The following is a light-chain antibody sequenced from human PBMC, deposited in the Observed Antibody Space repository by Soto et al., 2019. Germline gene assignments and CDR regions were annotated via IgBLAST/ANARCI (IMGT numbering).Light chain of an antibody. CDR2: DAS. J-gene: IGKJ5*01. CDR3: QQYNTYST. V-gene: IGKV1-5*01. Sequence: IQMPPSPSSPSASLGGRVSLTFRASQSISSYLNWYQQKPGKAPKLLIYDASSLKSGVPARFSGSGSGTEFTLTISSLQPDDFATYYCQQYNTYSTFGQGTRLEIK. CDR1: QSISSY.